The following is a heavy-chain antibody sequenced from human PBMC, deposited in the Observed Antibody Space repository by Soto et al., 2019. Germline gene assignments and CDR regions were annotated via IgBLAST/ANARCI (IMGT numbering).Heavy chain of an antibody. CDR2: IKKDGSEK. CDR3: VRGRTGMDV. Sequence: EVQLVESGGGLVQPGGSLRLSCAASGFTFSYYGMSWVRQAPGKGLEWVANIKKDGSEKYYVDSVKGRFTISRDNAKNSMYLQMSSLRDGDTAVYFCVRGRTGMDVWGQGTTVNVSS. CDR1: GFTFSYYG. V-gene: IGHV3-7*05. J-gene: IGHJ6*02.